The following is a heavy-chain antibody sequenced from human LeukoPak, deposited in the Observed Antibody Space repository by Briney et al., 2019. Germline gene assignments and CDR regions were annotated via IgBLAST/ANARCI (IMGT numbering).Heavy chain of an antibody. CDR2: INPNSGGT. J-gene: IGHJ5*02. CDR1: GYAFTGYY. CDR3: AKGRVVAGSKSLTYHWFDP. Sequence: ASVKVSCKASGYAFTGYYIHWVRQAPGQGLEWMGWINPNSGGTKYAQKFQGRVTMTRDTSITTAYMGLSRLRSDDTAVYYCAKGRVVAGSKSLTYHWFDPWGQGTLVTVSS. V-gene: IGHV1-2*02. D-gene: IGHD6-19*01.